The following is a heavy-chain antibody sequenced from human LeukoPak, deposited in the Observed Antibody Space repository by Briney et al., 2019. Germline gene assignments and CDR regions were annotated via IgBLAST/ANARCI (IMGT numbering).Heavy chain of an antibody. CDR3: AREGTYFDI. J-gene: IGHJ3*02. V-gene: IGHV3-53*01. CDR1: GFTFSIND. D-gene: IGHD1-7*01. CDR2: IYSGGRT. Sequence: PGGSLRLSCAASGFTFSINDMSWVRQAPGKGLEWVSVIYSGGRTYYSDSVKSPITTSKENSKNTLYLQMNILRADDTAVYYGAREGTYFDIWGQGTMVTVSS.